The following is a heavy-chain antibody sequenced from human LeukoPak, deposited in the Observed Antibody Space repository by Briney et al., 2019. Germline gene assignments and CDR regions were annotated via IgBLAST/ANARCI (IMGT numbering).Heavy chain of an antibody. CDR2: MRNDGSQI. CDR1: GFTFSNYD. CDR3: ARDVGYCGGDCYGGWFDP. J-gene: IGHJ5*02. D-gene: IGHD2-21*01. Sequence: PGGSLRPSCVASGFTFSNYDMHWVRQAPGKGLEWVASMRNDGSQIYHADSVKGRFTISRDNSKNTLYLQMNSLRAEDTAVYYCARDVGYCGGDCYGGWFDPWGQGTLVTVSS. V-gene: IGHV3-30*02.